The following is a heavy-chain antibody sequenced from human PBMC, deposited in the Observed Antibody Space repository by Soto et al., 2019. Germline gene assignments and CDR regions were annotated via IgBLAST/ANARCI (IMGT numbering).Heavy chain of an antibody. D-gene: IGHD3-3*01. J-gene: IGHJ3*01. Sequence: QVQLVQSGAEMEKPGASVKFSCKASGYTFSNYPIHWVRQAPGQSLEWMGWIDAGNGNTKYSQKCQGRVIITRDTSATTAYMELRSLTSEDTAVYYCARDANYDFWSRSYIHAFDFWGQGTMVTVSS. CDR3: ARDANYDFWSRSYIHAFDF. CDR2: IDAGNGNT. V-gene: IGHV1-3*01. CDR1: GYTFSNYP.